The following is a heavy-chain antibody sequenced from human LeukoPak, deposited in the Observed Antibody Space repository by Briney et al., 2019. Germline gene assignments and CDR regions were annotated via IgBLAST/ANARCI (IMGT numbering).Heavy chain of an antibody. V-gene: IGHV5-51*01. CDR3: ARRPMNVYWFDP. CDR1: GYSFTSYW. J-gene: IGHJ5*02. CDR2: IYPGDSDT. D-gene: IGHD1-1*01. Sequence: GESLKISCKGSGYSFTSYWIGWVRQMPGKGLEWMGIIYPGDSDTRYSPSFQGQVTTSADNSVSTAYLQCSKLKASDNATYYCARRPMNVYWFDPWGQGTLVTVSS.